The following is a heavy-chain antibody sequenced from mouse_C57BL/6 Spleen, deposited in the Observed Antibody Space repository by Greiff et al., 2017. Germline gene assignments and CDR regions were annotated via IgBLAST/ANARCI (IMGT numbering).Heavy chain of an antibody. CDR3: AKKGYYGSSNYYAMDY. Sequence: QVQLQQSGPGLVQPSQSLSITCTVSGFSLTSYGVHWVRQSPGKGLEWLGVIWRGGSTDYNAAFMSRLSITKDNSKSQVFFKMNSLQADDTAIYYCAKKGYYGSSNYYAMDYWGQGTSVTVSS. D-gene: IGHD1-1*01. V-gene: IGHV2-5*01. J-gene: IGHJ4*01. CDR1: GFSLTSYG. CDR2: IWRGGST.